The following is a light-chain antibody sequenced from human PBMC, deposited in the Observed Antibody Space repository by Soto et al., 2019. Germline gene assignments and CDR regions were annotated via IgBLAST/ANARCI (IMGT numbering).Light chain of an antibody. J-gene: IGLJ3*02. CDR2: LNN. CDR1: SSNIGAGYD. Sequence: QSALTQPPSVSGAPGQRGTISCTGSSSNIGAGYDVHWYQQIPGTAPKLLLYLNNNRPSGVPDRFSGSKSGTSASLAITGLQAEDEADYYCQSYDSSLSAWVFGGGTKLTVL. CDR3: QSYDSSLSAWV. V-gene: IGLV1-40*01.